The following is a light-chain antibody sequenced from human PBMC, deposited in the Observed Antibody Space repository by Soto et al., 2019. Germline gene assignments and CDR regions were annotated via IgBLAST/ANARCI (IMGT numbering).Light chain of an antibody. CDR2: DAS. CDR3: QQYDNWPLVT. J-gene: IGKJ4*01. V-gene: IGKV3-15*01. CDR1: QSVSFN. Sequence: IVMTQSPATLSVSPGERATLSCRASQSVSFNLAWYQQKSGQAPRLLIYDASTRAAGFPARFSGSGSGTEFTLTIDSLQSEDSAVYYCQQYDNWPLVTFGGGTQVDVK.